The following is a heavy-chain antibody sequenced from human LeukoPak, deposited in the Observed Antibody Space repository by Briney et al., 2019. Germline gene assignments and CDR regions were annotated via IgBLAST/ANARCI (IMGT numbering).Heavy chain of an antibody. V-gene: IGHV3-48*01. D-gene: IGHD3-3*01. CDR3: PRGLEWDLLGSCDY. CDR2: ISSSSSTI. Sequence: PGRSLRLSCAASGFTFSSYSMNWVRQAPGKGLEWVSYISSSSSTIYYADSVKGRFTISRDNSKNTLYLQMNSLRVEDTGVYYCPRGLEWDLLGSCDYWGQGTLVTVSS. CDR1: GFTFSSYS. J-gene: IGHJ4*02.